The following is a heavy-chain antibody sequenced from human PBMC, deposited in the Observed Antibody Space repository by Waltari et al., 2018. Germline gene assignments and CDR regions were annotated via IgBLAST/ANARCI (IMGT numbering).Heavy chain of an antibody. CDR1: GFTFSSHW. J-gene: IGHJ4*02. Sequence: EVQLEESGGGLVQPGGSLRLFCAASGFTFSSHWRHWVRQAPGKGRLWFSRTNGDGSSTSYADSVKGRFTISRDNAKNTLYLQMNSLRAEDTAVYYCSRDLQHGDFGRGRDYWGQGTLVTVSS. V-gene: IGHV3-74*01. CDR3: SRDLQHGDFGRGRDY. CDR2: TNGDGSST. D-gene: IGHD4-17*01.